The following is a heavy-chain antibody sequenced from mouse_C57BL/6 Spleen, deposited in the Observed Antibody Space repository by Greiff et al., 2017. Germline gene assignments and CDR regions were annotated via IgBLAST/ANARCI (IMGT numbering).Heavy chain of an antibody. J-gene: IGHJ4*01. CDR2: IYPGSGST. Sequence: VQLQQPGAELVKPGASVKMSCKASGYTFTSYWITWVKQRPGQGLEWIGDIYPGSGSTNYNEKFKSTATLTADTSSSTAYMQLSSLTSEDSAVYNGARGGNDAHGDYYARDYWGQGTSVTVSS. D-gene: IGHD2-3*01. CDR3: ARGGNDAHGDYYARDY. V-gene: IGHV1-55*01. CDR1: GYTFTSYW.